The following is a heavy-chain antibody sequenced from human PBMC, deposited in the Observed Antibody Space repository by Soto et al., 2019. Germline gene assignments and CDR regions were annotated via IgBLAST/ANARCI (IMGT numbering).Heavy chain of an antibody. D-gene: IGHD5-12*01. CDR3: AAGGGLPRHY. CDR2: IYYSAST. J-gene: IGHJ4*02. Sequence: PSETLSLTCTVSGGSISSYYWSWIRQPPGKGLEWIGYIYYSASTNYNPSLKSRVTISVDRSKNQFSLKLSSVTAADTAVYYCAAGGGLPRHYWGQGTLVTVSS. V-gene: IGHV4-59*12. CDR1: GGSISSYY.